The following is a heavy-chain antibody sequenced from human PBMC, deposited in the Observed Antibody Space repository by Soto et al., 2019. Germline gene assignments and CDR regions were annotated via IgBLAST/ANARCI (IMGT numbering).Heavy chain of an antibody. J-gene: IGHJ4*02. Sequence: ASLKVSGNASGYMVATYGINWVRQAAGEGLEGMGWISAYNGNTKYAQNLQGRVTMTTDASTSTAYMEMRSLRSDDTAVYYWASDLDGSGSYYTDSWGPGTLVPVSS. D-gene: IGHD3-10*01. CDR3: ASDLDGSGSYYTDS. CDR1: GYMVATYG. CDR2: ISAYNGNT. V-gene: IGHV1-18*01.